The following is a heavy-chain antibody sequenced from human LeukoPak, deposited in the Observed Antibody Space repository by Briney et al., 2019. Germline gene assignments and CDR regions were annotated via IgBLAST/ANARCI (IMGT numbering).Heavy chain of an antibody. J-gene: IGHJ4*02. CDR1: GFTFSSYA. D-gene: IGHD1-26*01. CDR2: ISYDGSNK. V-gene: IGHV3-30-3*01. CDR3: ARDSRGELPIDY. Sequence: GGSLRLSCAASGFTFSSYAMHWVRQAPGKGLEWVAVISYDGSNKYYADSVKGRFTISRDNSKNTLYPQMNSLRAEDTAVYYCARDSRGELPIDYWGRGTLVSVSS.